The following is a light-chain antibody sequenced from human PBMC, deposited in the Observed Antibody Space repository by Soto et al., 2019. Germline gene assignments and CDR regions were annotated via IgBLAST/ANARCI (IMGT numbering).Light chain of an antibody. CDR2: DAS. Sequence: DIQMTQSPSSLSASVGDRVTITCQASQDINNYLNWYQQKPGRAPKLLIFDASNLETGVPSRFSGSGSGTDFTFAISSLQPEDAAAYYCQQYDQLPLTFGRGTKVEIK. CDR1: QDINNY. V-gene: IGKV1-33*01. J-gene: IGKJ4*01. CDR3: QQYDQLPLT.